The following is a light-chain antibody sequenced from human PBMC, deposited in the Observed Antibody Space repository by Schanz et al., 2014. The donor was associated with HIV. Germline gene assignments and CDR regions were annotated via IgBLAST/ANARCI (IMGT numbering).Light chain of an antibody. CDR1: QSISRN. CDR3: QQSNDWPRST. CDR2: GAS. V-gene: IGKV3-15*01. Sequence: IVLTQSPGTLSLSPGERGTLSCRASQSISRNYLAWFQQKPGQPPRLLISGASTRATNIPAKFSGSGSGTEFSLTISNLQSEDFAVYYCQQSNDWPRSTFGPGTKVEIK. J-gene: IGKJ3*01.